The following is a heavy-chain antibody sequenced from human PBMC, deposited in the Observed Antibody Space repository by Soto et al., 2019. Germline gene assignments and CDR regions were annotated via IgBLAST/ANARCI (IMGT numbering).Heavy chain of an antibody. D-gene: IGHD6-19*01. CDR1: GGSISSYY. V-gene: IGHV4-59*01. Sequence: PSETLSLTCTVYGGSISSYYWSWIRQPPGKGLEWIGYIYYSGSTNYNPSLKSRVTISVDTSKNQFSLKLSSVTAADTAVYYCARTHRSGWKDFDYWGQGTLVTVSS. CDR2: IYYSGST. J-gene: IGHJ4*02. CDR3: ARTHRSGWKDFDY.